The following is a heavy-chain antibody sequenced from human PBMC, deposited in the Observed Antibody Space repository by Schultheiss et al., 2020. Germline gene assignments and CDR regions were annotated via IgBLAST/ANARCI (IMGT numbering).Heavy chain of an antibody. V-gene: IGHV3-13*01. J-gene: IGHJ6*02. CDR2: IGTAGDT. Sequence: GSLRLSCAASGFTFSSYDMHWVRQATGKGLEWVSAIGTAGDTYYPGSVKGRFTISRDDAKSSLFLQMNSLRVEDTAVYYCAKDRVPAATYYYYYGMDVWGQGTTVTVSS. D-gene: IGHD2-2*01. CDR1: GFTFSSYD. CDR3: AKDRVPAATYYYYYGMDV.